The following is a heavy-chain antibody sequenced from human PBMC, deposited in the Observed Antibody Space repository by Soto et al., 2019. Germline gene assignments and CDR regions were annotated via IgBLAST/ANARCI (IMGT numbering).Heavy chain of an antibody. CDR1: GFTFRTYT. D-gene: IGHD3-10*01. CDR2: IRGFSPYT. V-gene: IGHV3-21*01. J-gene: IGHJ6*02. CDR3: AIDRGYDAHDYSYNAMDV. Sequence: EVQLVESGGGLVKPGGSLRLSCISSGFTFRTYTMNWVRQAPGKGLEWVSGIRGFSPYTFYAESVKGRLTISRDNAKNSLSLQLNSLKDEDTAVYYCAIDRGYDAHDYSYNAMDVWGQGTTGTVSS.